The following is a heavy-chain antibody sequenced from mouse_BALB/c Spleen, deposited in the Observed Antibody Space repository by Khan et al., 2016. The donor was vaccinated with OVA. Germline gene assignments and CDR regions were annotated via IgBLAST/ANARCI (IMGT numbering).Heavy chain of an antibody. CDR1: GFTFSTYG. Sequence: EVQLVESGGDLVKPGGSLKLSCAASGFTFSTYGMSWVRQAPDKRLEWVATVITGGSYTYYPDSVKGRFTISRDNAKNTLYLQMSGLRSEDTAMFYCTRSAYYYDREGFAYWGQGTLVTVSA. V-gene: IGHV5-6*01. CDR2: VITGGSYT. D-gene: IGHD1-1*01. CDR3: TRSAYYYDREGFAY. J-gene: IGHJ3*01.